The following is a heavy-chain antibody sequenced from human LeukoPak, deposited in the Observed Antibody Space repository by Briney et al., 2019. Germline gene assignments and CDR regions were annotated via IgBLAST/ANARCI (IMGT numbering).Heavy chain of an antibody. D-gene: IGHD1-26*01. V-gene: IGHV3-15*01. Sequence: TGGSLRLSCAASGFTFINAWMAWVRQAPGRGLEWVGRIKAKAHGGTIEYAAPVKGRFTISRDDSKNTLYLQMNSLKTEDTAVYYCTTDGVGVEGATYDNWGQGTLVSVSS. J-gene: IGHJ4*02. CDR1: GFTFINAW. CDR2: IKAKAHGGTI. CDR3: TTDGVGVEGATYDN.